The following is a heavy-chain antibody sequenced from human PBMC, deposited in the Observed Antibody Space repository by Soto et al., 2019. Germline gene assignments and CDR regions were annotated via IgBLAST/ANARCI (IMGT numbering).Heavy chain of an antibody. V-gene: IGHV4-59*08. J-gene: IGHJ4*02. D-gene: IGHD3-9*01. CDR2: IYYSGST. Sequence: PSETLSLTCTVSGGSISSYYWSWIRQPPGKGLEWIGYIYYSGSTNYNPSLKSRVTISVDTSKNQFSLKLSSVTAADTAVYYCARGYDILTGQSPFDYWGQGTLVTVSS. CDR3: ARGYDILTGQSPFDY. CDR1: GGSISSYY.